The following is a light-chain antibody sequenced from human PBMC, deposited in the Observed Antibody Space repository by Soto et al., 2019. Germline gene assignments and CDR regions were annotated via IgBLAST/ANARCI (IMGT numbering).Light chain of an antibody. CDR1: SSDVGGYNY. J-gene: IGLJ1*01. V-gene: IGLV2-14*01. Sequence: QSALTQPASVSGSPGQSITISCTGASSDVGGYNYVSWYQQHPGKAPKLMIYEVSNRPSGVSSRFSGSKSGNTASLTISGLQSEDEADYYRSPYTDSRTYVFGTGTNVTVL. CDR3: SPYTDSRTYV. CDR2: EVS.